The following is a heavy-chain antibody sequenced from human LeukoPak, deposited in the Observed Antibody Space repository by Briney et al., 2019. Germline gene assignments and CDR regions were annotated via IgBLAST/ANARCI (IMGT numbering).Heavy chain of an antibody. V-gene: IGHV3-23*01. D-gene: IGHD3-22*01. Sequence: GGFLRLSCAASGFTFSNYAMSCVRQAPGQGLEWVSAISGSGGNTYYADSVTGRFTISRDSPRNTLYLQVNSLRAEDTAVYYCEKSQEDGSSGYHCSNFDPWGQGTLVTVSS. CDR2: ISGSGGNT. CDR1: GFTFSNYA. J-gene: IGHJ5*02. CDR3: EKSQEDGSSGYHCSNFDP.